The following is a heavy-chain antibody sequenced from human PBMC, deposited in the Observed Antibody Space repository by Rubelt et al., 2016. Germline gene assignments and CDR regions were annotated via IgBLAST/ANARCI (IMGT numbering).Heavy chain of an antibody. CDR3: ARGRDYGDY. CDR2: IYSGGST. Sequence: EVQLVESGGGLVQPGGSLRLSCAASGFTVSSNYMSWVRQPPGKGLEWVSVIYSGGSTYYADSVKGRFTISRHNAKKTLYRQINSLRAEDTAVYYCARGRDYGDYWGQGTLVTVSS. V-gene: IGHV3-53*04. J-gene: IGHJ4*02. CDR1: GFTVSSNY.